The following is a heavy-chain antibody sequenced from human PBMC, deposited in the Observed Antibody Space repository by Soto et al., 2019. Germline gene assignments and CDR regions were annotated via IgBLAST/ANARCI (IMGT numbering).Heavy chain of an antibody. J-gene: IGHJ4*02. V-gene: IGHV1-2*02. CDR3: ARSLSTIGARPDY. D-gene: IGHD6-6*01. CDR1: GYTFTCYY. Sequence: XSVKVSCKTSGYTFTCYYIHWVRQAPGQGLEWMGWINPNSGDAKYAQKFQGRVTMTRDPSTAYMQLSTLSSDDTAVYYCARSLSTIGARPDYWGQGTLVTVSS. CDR2: INPNSGDA.